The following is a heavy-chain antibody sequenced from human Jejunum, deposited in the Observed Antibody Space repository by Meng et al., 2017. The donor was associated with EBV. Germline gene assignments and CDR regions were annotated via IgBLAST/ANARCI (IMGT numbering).Heavy chain of an antibody. V-gene: IGHV3-73*02. CDR1: GFTFSGSS. D-gene: IGHD1-7*01. J-gene: IGHJ4*02. CDR2: IKSKANNYAT. CDR3: VTSITGTTTGDY. Sequence: GHLVGAGGGLVQPWGSLKLSCAASGFTFSGSSMHWVRQASGKGLEWVGRIKSKANNYATAYAASVKGSFTISRDDSKNTAYLQMNSLKTEDTAVYYCVTSITGTTTGDYWGQGTLVTVSS.